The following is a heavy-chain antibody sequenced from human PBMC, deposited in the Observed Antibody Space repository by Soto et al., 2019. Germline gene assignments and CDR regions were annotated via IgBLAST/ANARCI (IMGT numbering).Heavy chain of an antibody. J-gene: IGHJ4*02. CDR3: ARELRLGGNSVDY. V-gene: IGHV4-61*01. Sequence: QVHLQESGPGLLKPSETLSLTCAVSGGSVNSGSYDWSWIRQPPGKGLEWIGYIYYSGSTNYNPSLNSRVTISPDTSTDQFSLKLTSVTAADTAVYYCARELRLGGNSVDYCGQGTLVIVSS. D-gene: IGHD3-16*01. CDR2: IYYSGST. CDR1: GGSVNSGSYD.